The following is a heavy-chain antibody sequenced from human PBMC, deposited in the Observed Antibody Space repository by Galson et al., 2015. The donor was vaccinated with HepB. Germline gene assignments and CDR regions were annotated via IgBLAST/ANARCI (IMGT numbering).Heavy chain of an antibody. CDR1: GFTFSSYG. J-gene: IGHJ4*02. V-gene: IGHV3-33*06. CDR2: IWYDGSNE. D-gene: IGHD2-15*01. CDR3: AKGYCSGGSCSLPEY. Sequence: LRLSCAASGFTFSSYGMHWVRQAPGKGLKWVSVIWYDGSNEYYVDSVKGRFTISRDNSKNTLYLQMNSLRAEDTAVYYCAKGYCSGGSCSLPEYWGQGTLVTVSS.